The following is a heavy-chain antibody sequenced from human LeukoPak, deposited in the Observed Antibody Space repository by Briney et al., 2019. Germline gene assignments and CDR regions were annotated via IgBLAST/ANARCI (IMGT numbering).Heavy chain of an antibody. CDR3: AKERRYFDWTYYYYGMDV. V-gene: IGHV3-23*01. D-gene: IGHD3-9*01. Sequence: GGSLRLSCAASGFTFSSYAMSWVRQAPGKGLEWVSAISGSGGSTYYADSVKGRFTISRDNSKNTLYLQMNSLRAEDTAVYYCAKERRYFDWTYYYYGMDVWGQGTTVTVPS. CDR2: ISGSGGST. J-gene: IGHJ6*02. CDR1: GFTFSSYA.